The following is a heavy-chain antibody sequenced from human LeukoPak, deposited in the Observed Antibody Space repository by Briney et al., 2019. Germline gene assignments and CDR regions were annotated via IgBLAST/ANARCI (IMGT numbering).Heavy chain of an antibody. D-gene: IGHD3-22*01. CDR1: GFTFSSYI. CDR3: AKDSTVSGSYYGMDI. J-gene: IGHJ6*02. CDR2: ISGSGSTT. Sequence: GGSLRLSCAASGFTFSSYIVTWVRQAPGKGLEWVSSISGSGSTTYFADSVKGRFTISRDDSKNTLYLQMSSLRAEDTAIYYCAKDSTVSGSYYGMDIWGQGTTVTVSS. V-gene: IGHV3-23*01.